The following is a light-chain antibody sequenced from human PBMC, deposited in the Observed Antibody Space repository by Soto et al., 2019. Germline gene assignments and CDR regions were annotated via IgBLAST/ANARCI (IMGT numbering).Light chain of an antibody. J-gene: IGKJ2*01. V-gene: IGKV3-20*01. CDR2: GAS. CDR1: QSVSSSY. Sequence: ELGLTQSPGTLSLSPGERATLSCRASQSVSSSYLAWYQQKPGQAPRLLIYGASSRATGIPDRFSGSGSGTDFTLTISRLEPEDFAVYYCQQYGSSPYTFVQGTKLEI. CDR3: QQYGSSPYT.